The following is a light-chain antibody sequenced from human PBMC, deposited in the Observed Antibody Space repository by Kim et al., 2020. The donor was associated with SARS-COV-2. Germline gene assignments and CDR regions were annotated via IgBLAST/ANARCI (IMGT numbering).Light chain of an antibody. CDR2: GAS. J-gene: IGKJ2*01. Sequence: SPGERAPPSCRASQSVSSSYLAWYQQKPGQAPRLLIYGASSRATGIPDRFSGSGSGTDFTLTISRLEPEDFAVYYCQQYGSSTGYTFGQGTKLEI. V-gene: IGKV3-20*01. CDR3: QQYGSSTGYT. CDR1: QSVSSSY.